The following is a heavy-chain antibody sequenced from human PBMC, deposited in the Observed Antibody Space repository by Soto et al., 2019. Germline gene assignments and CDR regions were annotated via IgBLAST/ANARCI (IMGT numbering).Heavy chain of an antibody. CDR1: GGRVTSYW. CDR2: IDPSDSYT. D-gene: IGHD3-9*01. V-gene: IGHV5-10-1*01. Sequence: GQAVKISGEGCGGRVTSYWSSWVRQMPGKGLEWMGRIDPSDSYTNYSPSFQGHVTISADKSISTAYLQWSSLKASDTAMYYCASSLRYFDWLLLGTWFDPWGQGTLVPVSS. CDR3: ASSLRYFDWLLLGTWFDP. J-gene: IGHJ5*02.